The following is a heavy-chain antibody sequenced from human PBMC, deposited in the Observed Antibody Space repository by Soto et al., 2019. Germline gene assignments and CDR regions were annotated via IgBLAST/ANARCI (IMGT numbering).Heavy chain of an antibody. CDR2: IWYDGSNK. V-gene: IGHV3-33*01. CDR1: GFTFSSYG. Sequence: VQLVESGGGVVQPGRSLRLSCAASGFTFSSYGMHWVRQAPGKGLEWVAVIWYDGSNKYYADSVKGRFTISRDNSKNTLYLQMNSLRAEDTAVYYCAREPPRDPGFDYWGQGTLVTVSS. J-gene: IGHJ4*02. D-gene: IGHD2-21*02. CDR3: AREPPRDPGFDY.